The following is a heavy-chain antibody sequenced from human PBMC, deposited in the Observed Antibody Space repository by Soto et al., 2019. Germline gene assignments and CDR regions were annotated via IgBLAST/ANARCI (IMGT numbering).Heavy chain of an antibody. Sequence: GGSLRLSCAASGFTFSSYAMHWVRQAPGKGLEWVAVISYDGSNKYYADSVKGRFTISRDNSKNTLYLQMNSLRAEDTAVYYCARDIVGTYTSMYCFGSWGPGTLVTVSS. CDR3: ARDIVGTYTSMYCFGS. D-gene: IGHD5-12*01. V-gene: IGHV3-30-3*01. J-gene: IGHJ4*02. CDR1: GFTFSSYA. CDR2: ISYDGSNK.